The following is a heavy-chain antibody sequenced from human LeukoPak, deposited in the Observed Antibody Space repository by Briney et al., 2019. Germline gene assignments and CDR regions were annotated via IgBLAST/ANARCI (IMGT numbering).Heavy chain of an antibody. CDR1: GGSISSYY. D-gene: IGHD3-10*01. J-gene: IGHJ6*03. CDR3: ARDRGEQHLLFYMDV. V-gene: IGHV4-59*01. Sequence: SETLSLTCTVSGGSISSYYWSWIRQPPGKGLEWIGYIYYSGSTSYNPSLKSRVTISVDTSKNQLSLKLSSVTAADTAVYYCARDRGEQHLLFYMDVWGEGTTVTVSS. CDR2: IYYSGST.